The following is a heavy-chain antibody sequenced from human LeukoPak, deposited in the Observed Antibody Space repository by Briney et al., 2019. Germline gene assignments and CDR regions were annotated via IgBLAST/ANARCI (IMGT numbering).Heavy chain of an antibody. CDR3: ARDYDSSGYYPFY. J-gene: IGHJ4*02. D-gene: IGHD3-22*01. V-gene: IGHV4-59*12. CDR2: IYYSGST. CDR1: GGSISNYY. Sequence: SETLSLTCTVSGGSISNYYWSWIRQPPGKGLEWIGYIYYSGSTNYNPSLKSRVTISVDTSKNQYSLKLSSVTAADTAVYYCARDYDSSGYYPFYWGQGTPVTVSS.